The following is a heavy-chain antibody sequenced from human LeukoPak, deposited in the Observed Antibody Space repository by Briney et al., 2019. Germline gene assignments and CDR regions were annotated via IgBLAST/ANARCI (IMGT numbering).Heavy chain of an antibody. Sequence: SETLSLTCTVSGGSISSYYWSWIRQPAGKGLEWIGRIYTSGSTNYNPSLKSRVTMSVDTSKNQFSLKLSSVTAEDTAVYYCARSLRAYVEMAIRMIDYWGQGTLVTVSS. J-gene: IGHJ4*02. D-gene: IGHD5-24*01. CDR1: GGSISSYY. CDR3: ARSLRAYVEMAIRMIDY. V-gene: IGHV4-4*07. CDR2: IYTSGST.